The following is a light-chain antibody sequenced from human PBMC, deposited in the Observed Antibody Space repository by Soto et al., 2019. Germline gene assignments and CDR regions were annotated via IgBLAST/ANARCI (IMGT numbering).Light chain of an antibody. V-gene: IGKV1-5*01. CDR2: DAS. J-gene: IGKJ4*01. CDR1: QSITSW. Sequence: DIQMTQSPSTLSASVGDRVTITCRASQSITSWLAWYQQKPGKAPNLLIYDASSLQSGVPSRFSGSGSGTEFTLTISSLQPDDSATYYCQQYNSHDDIAFGRGTKVDI. CDR3: QQYNSHDDIA.